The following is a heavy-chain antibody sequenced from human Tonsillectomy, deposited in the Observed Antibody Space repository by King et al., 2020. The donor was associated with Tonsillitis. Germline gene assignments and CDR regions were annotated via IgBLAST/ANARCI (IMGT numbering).Heavy chain of an antibody. J-gene: IGHJ4*02. CDR2: ISHDGSTK. D-gene: IGHD5-18*01. V-gene: IGHV3-30*18. CDR3: AKSGDSYGFDS. CDR1: GFTFSTYG. Sequence: VQLVESGGGVVQPGRSLRLSCEASGFTFSTYGMHWVRQAPGKGLEWVAVISHDGSTKYYADSVKGRFTISRDNSKNTVYLQMKSLRAEDTSLYYCAKSGDSYGFDSWGQGSLVTVSS.